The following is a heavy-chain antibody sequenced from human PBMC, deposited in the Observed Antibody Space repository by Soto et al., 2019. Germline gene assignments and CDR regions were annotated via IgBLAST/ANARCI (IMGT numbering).Heavy chain of an antibody. CDR1: GFTFSSYA. J-gene: IGHJ4*02. Sequence: GGSLRLSCAASGFTFSSYAMSWVRQAPGKGLEWVSAISGSGGSTYYADSVKGRFTISRDNSKNTLYLQMNSLRAEDTAVYYCARSSSSELFFDYWGQGTLVTVSS. CDR2: ISGSGGST. D-gene: IGHD6-6*01. CDR3: ARSSSSELFFDY. V-gene: IGHV3-23*01.